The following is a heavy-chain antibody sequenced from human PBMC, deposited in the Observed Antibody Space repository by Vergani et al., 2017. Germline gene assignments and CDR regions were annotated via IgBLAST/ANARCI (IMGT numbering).Heavy chain of an antibody. CDR2: IGSSGPYI. D-gene: IGHD2-8*01. V-gene: IGHV3-21*06. CDR1: GFTFRSYA. CDR3: ARDCTSGGCPDNYGMDV. J-gene: IGHJ6*02. Sequence: VQLVESGGGVVQPGKSLRLSCAASGFTFRSYAMHWVRQAPGKGLEWVAFIGSSGPYINYADSVKGRFIISRDNTNNSLFLQLRSLRAEDAAVYYCARDCTSGGCPDNYGMDVWGQGATVTVSS.